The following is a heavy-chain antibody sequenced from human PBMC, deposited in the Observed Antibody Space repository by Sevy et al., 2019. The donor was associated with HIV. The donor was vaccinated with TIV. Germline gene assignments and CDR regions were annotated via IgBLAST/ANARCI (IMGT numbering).Heavy chain of an antibody. CDR3: ARALADWGSFHYSL. D-gene: IGHD3-16*02. J-gene: IGHJ4*02. V-gene: IGHV3-7*01. Sequence: GGSLRLSCEVSGFTFSTYWMTWVRQAPGKGLEWVANIKQDGTETSYVDSVRGRFTISRDNAKKSLYLQLDNLRVEGTGVYYCARALADWGSFHYSLWGQGTLVTVSS. CDR2: IKQDGTET. CDR1: GFTFSTYW.